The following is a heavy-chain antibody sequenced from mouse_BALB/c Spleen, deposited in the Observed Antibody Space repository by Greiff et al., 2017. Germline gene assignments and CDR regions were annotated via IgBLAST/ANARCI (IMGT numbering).Heavy chain of an antibody. D-gene: IGHD2-4*01. Sequence: VQLQQSGPGLGKPGASVKISCKASGYSFTGYNMYWVKQSHRKSLGWIGYIDPYNGGNSYNQKSKGKATLTVDKSSSTAYMQLSSLTSEDSAVYYCARGEIPSTMITRGKTWFAYWGQGTLVTVSA. V-gene: IGHV1S135*01. CDR1: GYSFTGYN. CDR2: IDPYNGGN. CDR3: ARGEIPSTMITRGKTWFAY. J-gene: IGHJ3*01.